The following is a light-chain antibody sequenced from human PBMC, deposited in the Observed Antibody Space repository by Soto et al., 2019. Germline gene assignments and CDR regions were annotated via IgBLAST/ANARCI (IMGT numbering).Light chain of an antibody. CDR1: QSVSNN. CDR2: HAS. V-gene: IGKV3-15*01. Sequence: EIVMTQSPATLSVSPGERATLSCRASQSVSNNLAWYQQKPGQAPRLLIYHASTRSTGIPARFSGSGSGTEFTLTISRQQSEDFAVYYCQQYNKWPFTFGGGTKVEIK. J-gene: IGKJ4*01. CDR3: QQYNKWPFT.